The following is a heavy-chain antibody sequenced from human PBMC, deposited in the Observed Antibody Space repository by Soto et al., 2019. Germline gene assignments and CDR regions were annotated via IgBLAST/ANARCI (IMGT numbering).Heavy chain of an antibody. CDR3: ARVGGYGMDV. CDR2: IYHSGST. J-gene: IGHJ6*02. Sequence: SETLSLTCAVSGYSISSGYYWGWIRQPPGKGLEWIGSIYHSGSTYYNPSLKSRVTISVDTSKNQFSLKLSSVTAADTAVYYCARVGGYGMDVWGQGTTVTVAS. CDR1: GYSISSGYY. V-gene: IGHV4-38-2*01. D-gene: IGHD3-10*01.